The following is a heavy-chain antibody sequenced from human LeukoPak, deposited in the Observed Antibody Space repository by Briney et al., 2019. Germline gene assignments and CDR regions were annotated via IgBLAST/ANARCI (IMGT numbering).Heavy chain of an antibody. D-gene: IGHD3-9*01. CDR1: GFTFSNHA. Sequence: GGSLRLSCAASGFTFSNHAMHWVRQAPGKGLEWVAVISYDGSNKYYTDSVKGRFTISGDSSKNTLYLQMNSLRPEDTAVYYCARVSAPVTGSTPLDYWGQGTLVTVSS. V-gene: IGHV3-30*04. CDR3: ARVSAPVTGSTPLDY. J-gene: IGHJ4*02. CDR2: ISYDGSNK.